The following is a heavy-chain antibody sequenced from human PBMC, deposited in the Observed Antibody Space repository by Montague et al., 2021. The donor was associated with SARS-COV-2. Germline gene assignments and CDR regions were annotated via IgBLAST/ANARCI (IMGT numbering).Heavy chain of an antibody. Sequence: SESLSLTCAVYGGSFSVYYWSWIRQPPGKGLGWMGEIHHSGSTNYNPSLKSRVTISVDTSKNQVSLKLSSVTAADTAVYYCARMRFFDWPPHYYMDVWGKGTTVTVSS. J-gene: IGHJ6*03. CDR3: ARMRFFDWPPHYYMDV. D-gene: IGHD3-9*01. V-gene: IGHV4-34*01. CDR2: IHHSGST. CDR1: GGSFSVYY.